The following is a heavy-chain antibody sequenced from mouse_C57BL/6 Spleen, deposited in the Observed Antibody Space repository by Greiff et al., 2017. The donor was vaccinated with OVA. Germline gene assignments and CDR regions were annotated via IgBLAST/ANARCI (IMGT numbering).Heavy chain of an antibody. J-gene: IGHJ2*01. CDR2: ISDGGSYT. CDR1: GFTFSSYA. D-gene: IGHD1-1*01. CDR3: ARDQNYYGSSYGYYFDY. Sequence: EVKVVESGGGLVKPGGSLKLSCAASGFTFSSYAMSWVRQTPEKRLEWVATISDGGSYTYYPDNVKGRFTISRDNAKNNLYLQMSHLKSEDTAMYYCARDQNYYGSSYGYYFDYWGQGTTLTVSS. V-gene: IGHV5-4*01.